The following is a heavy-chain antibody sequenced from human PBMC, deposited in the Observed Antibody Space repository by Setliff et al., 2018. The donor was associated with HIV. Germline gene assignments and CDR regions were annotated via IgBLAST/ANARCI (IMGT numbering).Heavy chain of an antibody. CDR2: INWDNGDI. CDR1: GFTFHDYA. CDR3: AKLYCGGACYSADWDYLDS. Sequence: PGESLRLSCAASGFTFHDYAMHWVRQAPGKGLEWVSGINWDNGDIDYADSVKGRFTISRDNAKNSLYLQMNSLRVEDTAVYYCAKLYCGGACYSADWDYLDSWGQGTLVTVSS. V-gene: IGHV3-9*01. D-gene: IGHD2-21*02. J-gene: IGHJ4*02.